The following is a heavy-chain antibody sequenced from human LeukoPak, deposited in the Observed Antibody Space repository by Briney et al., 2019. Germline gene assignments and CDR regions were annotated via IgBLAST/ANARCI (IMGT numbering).Heavy chain of an antibody. CDR1: GYTFTSYG. Sequence: ASVKVSCKASGYTFTSYGISWVRQAPGQGLEWMGWISAYNGNTNYTQKLQGRVTMTTDTSTSTAYMELRSLRSDDTAVYYCARDTMYNWNDAYFDYWGQGTLVTVSS. V-gene: IGHV1-18*01. J-gene: IGHJ4*02. CDR3: ARDTMYNWNDAYFDY. D-gene: IGHD1-20*01. CDR2: ISAYNGNT.